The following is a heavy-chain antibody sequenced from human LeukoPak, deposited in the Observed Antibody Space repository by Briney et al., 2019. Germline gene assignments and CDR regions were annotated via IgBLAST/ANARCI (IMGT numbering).Heavy chain of an antibody. CDR2: IYPADSTA. CDR3: ASAESSLAWGNGGAFDI. D-gene: IGHD3-16*01. V-gene: IGHV5-51*01. CDR1: GYSFTTYW. Sequence: GESLKISCKASGYSFTTYWIGWVRQMPGKGLEWMGIIYPADSTAHYSPSFQGQVTISVDKSINTAYLQWSRLKASDTAMYYCASAESSLAWGNGGAFDIWGQGTMVTVSS. J-gene: IGHJ3*02.